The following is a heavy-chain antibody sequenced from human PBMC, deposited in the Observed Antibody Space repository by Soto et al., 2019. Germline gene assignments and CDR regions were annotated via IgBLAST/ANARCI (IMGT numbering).Heavy chain of an antibody. D-gene: IGHD3-10*01. CDR2: MNPNSGNT. CDR3: ARQTMVRAYNWFDP. CDR1: GYTFTSYD. J-gene: IGHJ5*02. V-gene: IGHV1-8*01. Sequence: ASVKVSCKASGYTFTSYDINWVRQATGQGLEWMGWMNPNSGNTGYAQKFQGRVTMTRNTSISTAYMELSSLRSEDTAVYYCARQTMVRAYNWFDPWGQGTLVTVSS.